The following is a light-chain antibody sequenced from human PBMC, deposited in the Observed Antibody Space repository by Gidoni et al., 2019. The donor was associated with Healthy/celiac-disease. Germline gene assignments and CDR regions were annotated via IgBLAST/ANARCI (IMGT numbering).Light chain of an antibody. V-gene: IGKV3-20*01. Sequence: EIGLTQSPGTLSLSPGERATLSCRASQSVSSSYLAWYPQKPGQAPQLLIYGASSRATGIPDRFSGSGSGTDFTLTISRLEPEDFAVYYCQQYGSSLPLTFGGGTKVEIK. CDR2: GAS. CDR3: QQYGSSLPLT. CDR1: QSVSSSY. J-gene: IGKJ4*01.